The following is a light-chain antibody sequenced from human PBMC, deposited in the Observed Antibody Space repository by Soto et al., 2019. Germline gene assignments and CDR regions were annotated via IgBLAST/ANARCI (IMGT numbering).Light chain of an antibody. CDR3: QVWDSSGDHPGV. J-gene: IGLJ1*01. CDR1: NIGRKS. Sequence: SYELTQPPSVSVAPGQTARITCGGNNIGRKSVHWYQQKPGQAPVLVVYDDGDRPSGIPERFSGSNSGNTATLIISRVEAGDEADYYCQVWDSSGDHPGVFGTGTKLTVL. V-gene: IGLV3-21*02. CDR2: DDG.